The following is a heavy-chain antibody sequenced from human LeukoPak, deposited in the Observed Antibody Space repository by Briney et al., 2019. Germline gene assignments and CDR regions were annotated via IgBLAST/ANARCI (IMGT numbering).Heavy chain of an antibody. J-gene: IGHJ4*02. CDR1: GFTFSAYS. V-gene: IGHV3-48*04. Sequence: GGSLRLSCAASGFTFSAYSMNWVRQAPGKGLEWVSFISAGRSSMHYADSAKGRFTISRDNARNSLFLQMNSLRVEDTAVYYCARDDIPVIWGQGTLVTVSS. D-gene: IGHD2-15*01. CDR2: ISAGRSSM. CDR3: ARDDIPVI.